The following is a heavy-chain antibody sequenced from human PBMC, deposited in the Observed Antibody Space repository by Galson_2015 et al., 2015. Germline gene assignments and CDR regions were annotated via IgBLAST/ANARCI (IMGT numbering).Heavy chain of an antibody. D-gene: IGHD3-10*01. Sequence: LSLTCTVSGGSISSYYWSWIRQPPGKGLEWIGYIYYSGSTNYNPSLKSRVTISVDTSKNQFSLKLSSVTAADTAVYYCARGRVRGDPLDYWGQGTLVTVSS. CDR3: ARGRVRGDPLDY. V-gene: IGHV4-59*01. CDR1: GGSISSYY. J-gene: IGHJ4*02. CDR2: IYYSGST.